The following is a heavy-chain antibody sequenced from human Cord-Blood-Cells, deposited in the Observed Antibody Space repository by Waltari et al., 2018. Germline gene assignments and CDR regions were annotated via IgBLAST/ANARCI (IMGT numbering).Heavy chain of an antibody. J-gene: IGHJ4*02. D-gene: IGHD1-1*01. CDR2: IYHSRGT. CDR3: ATLRVFWNGGGGFDY. V-gene: IGHV4-38-2*01. CDR1: GYSITSGYY. Sequence: QVQLQESGPGLVKPSETLSLTCAVPGYSITSGYYCGWFRHPPGKGLEWIGSIYHSRGTYYNPSLKSRVTISVDTSKNQFSLKLSSVTAADTAVYYCATLRVFWNGGGGFDYWGQGTLVTVSS.